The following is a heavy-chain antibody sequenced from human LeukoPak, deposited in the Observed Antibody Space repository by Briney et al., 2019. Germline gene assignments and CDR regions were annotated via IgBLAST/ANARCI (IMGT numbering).Heavy chain of an antibody. D-gene: IGHD5-18*01. Sequence: GRSLRLSCAASGFTFSSYAMHWVRQAPGKGLEWVAVISYDGSNKYYADSVKGRFTISRDNAKNSLYLQMNSLRAEDTAVYYCARDRGAMVSRWGQGTLVTVS. CDR1: GFTFSSYA. J-gene: IGHJ4*02. CDR3: ARDRGAMVSR. V-gene: IGHV3-30*04. CDR2: ISYDGSNK.